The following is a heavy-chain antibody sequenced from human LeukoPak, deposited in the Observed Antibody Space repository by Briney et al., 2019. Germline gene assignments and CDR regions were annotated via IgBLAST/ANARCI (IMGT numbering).Heavy chain of an antibody. CDR2: INPGDSDT. CDR1: GYSFTSYW. V-gene: IGHV5-51*01. J-gene: IGHJ4*02. D-gene: IGHD6-19*01. Sequence: GVSLKISCKGSGYSFTSYWIGWVRQMPGKGLEWLGIINPGDSDTRYSPSFQGQVNISADKSISTANLQWSSLKASDTAMYYCARRIGSGWYDYWGQGTLVTVSS. CDR3: ARRIGSGWYDY.